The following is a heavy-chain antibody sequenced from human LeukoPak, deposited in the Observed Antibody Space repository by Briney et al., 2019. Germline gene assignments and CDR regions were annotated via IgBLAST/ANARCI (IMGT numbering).Heavy chain of an antibody. CDR2: IKQDGTEK. Sequence: PGGSLRLSCAASGFTFSSCWTNWVRQAPGKGLEWVANIKQDGTEKYFVDSVKGRFTISRDNAKNSLYLQMNSLRAEDTAVYYCARGHSSGWRISTRPLHYWGQGTLVTVSS. D-gene: IGHD6-19*01. CDR1: GFTFSSCW. CDR3: ARGHSSGWRISTRPLHY. V-gene: IGHV3-7*01. J-gene: IGHJ4*02.